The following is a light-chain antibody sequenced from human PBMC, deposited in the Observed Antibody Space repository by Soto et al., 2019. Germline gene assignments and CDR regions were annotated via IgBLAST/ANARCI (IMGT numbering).Light chain of an antibody. CDR1: QSISSY. CDR2: AAS. CDR3: QQSYSTPWA. V-gene: IGKV1-39*01. Sequence: DIQMTQSPSSLSASVGDRVTITCRASQSISSYLNWYQQKPGKAPKLLIYAASSLQSGVPSRFSGSGSGTDFTLTISSLQPEDFATYYCQQSYSTPWASGQGTKVEIK. J-gene: IGKJ1*01.